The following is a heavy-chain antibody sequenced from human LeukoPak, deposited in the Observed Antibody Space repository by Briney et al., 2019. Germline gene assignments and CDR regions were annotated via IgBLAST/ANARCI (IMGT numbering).Heavy chain of an antibody. V-gene: IGHV3-30*02. CDR1: GFTFSTSG. D-gene: IGHD3-9*01. CDR2: IRFDGSNE. J-gene: IGHJ4*02. Sequence: PGGSLRLSCVASGFTFSTSGIHWVRQAPGKGLEWVAFIRFDGSNEYYADSVKGRFTISRDNSKNTLSLQMNSLRAEDTAVYYCAKGANLRYFDWLHFDYWGQGTLVTVSS. CDR3: AKGANLRYFDWLHFDY.